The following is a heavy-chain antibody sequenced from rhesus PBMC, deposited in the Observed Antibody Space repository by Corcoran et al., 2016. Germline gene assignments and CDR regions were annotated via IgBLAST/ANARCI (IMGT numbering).Heavy chain of an antibody. CDR2: IYGSGSST. CDR3: ARVGTDTPDY. D-gene: IGHD5-24*01. J-gene: IGHJ4*01. CDR1: GGSISSSY. Sequence: QLQLQESGPGLVKPSETLSVTCAVSGGSISSSYWSWIRQAPGKGLEWIGYIYGSGSSTNYNPSFKSRVTLSVETSKNQLSLKLSSVTTADTSVYYCARVGTDTPDYGGQGVLVTVSS. V-gene: IGHV4-169*01.